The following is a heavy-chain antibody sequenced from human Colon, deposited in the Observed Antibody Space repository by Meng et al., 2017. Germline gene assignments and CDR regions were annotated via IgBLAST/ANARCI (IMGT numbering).Heavy chain of an antibody. J-gene: IGHJ4*02. Sequence: GQQLESGPGLVKPSGTLPLPCAVSGGSITPNSYWSWVRQSPEKGLEWIGQIDHRGDPYYNPSLKSRVTMSVDRSKSQVSLQLTSVTAADTAVYYCARHGGYYQDYWGQGTLVTVSS. D-gene: IGHD4-23*01. V-gene: IGHV4-4*02. CDR3: ARHGGYYQDY. CDR1: GGSITPNSY. CDR2: IDHRGDP.